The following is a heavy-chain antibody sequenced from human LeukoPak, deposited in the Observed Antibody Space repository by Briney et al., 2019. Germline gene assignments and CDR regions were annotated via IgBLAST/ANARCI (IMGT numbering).Heavy chain of an antibody. V-gene: IGHV4-59*08. CDR3: ARLGSGSYYPFDY. J-gene: IGHJ4*02. CDR1: GGSISSYY. CDR2: IYYSGST. D-gene: IGHD1-26*01. Sequence: SETLSLTCAVSGGSISSYYWSWMRQPPGKGLEGMGYIYYSGSTNYSPSLKRRVTISVDTSKNQFSLKLSSVTAADTSVYYCARLGSGSYYPFDYWGQGTLVTVSS.